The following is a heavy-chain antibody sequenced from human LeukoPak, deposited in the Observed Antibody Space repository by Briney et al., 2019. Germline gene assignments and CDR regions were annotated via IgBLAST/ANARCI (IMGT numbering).Heavy chain of an antibody. J-gene: IGHJ4*02. CDR3: TTTAYDPFDFDY. D-gene: IGHD5-12*01. CDR1: GYSFTSYW. CDR2: IKSKTDGGTT. Sequence: GESLKISCKGSGYSFTSYWIGWVRQAPGKGLEWVGRIKSKTDGGTTDYAAPVKGRFTISRDDSKNTLYLQMNSLKTEDTAVYYCTTTAYDPFDFDYWGQGTLVTVSS. V-gene: IGHV3-15*01.